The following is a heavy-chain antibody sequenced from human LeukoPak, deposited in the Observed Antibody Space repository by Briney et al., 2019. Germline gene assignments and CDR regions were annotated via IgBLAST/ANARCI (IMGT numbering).Heavy chain of an antibody. Sequence: ASVKVSCKASGGTFSSYAISWLRQAPGQGLEWMGGIIPIFGTANYAQKFQGRVTITTDESTSTAYMELSSLRSEDTAVYYCARSPTVTNYYYYYMDVWGKGTTVTVSS. CDR2: IIPIFGTA. CDR1: GGTFSSYA. CDR3: ARSPTVTNYYYYYMDV. V-gene: IGHV1-69*05. J-gene: IGHJ6*03. D-gene: IGHD4-17*01.